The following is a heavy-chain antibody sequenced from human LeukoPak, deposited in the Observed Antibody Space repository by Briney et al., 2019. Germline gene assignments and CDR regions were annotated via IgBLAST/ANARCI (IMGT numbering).Heavy chain of an antibody. J-gene: IGHJ4*02. CDR1: GFTFSSYG. Sequence: PGGSLRLSCAASGFTFSSYGMHWVRQAPGKGLEWVAVIWYDGSNKYYADSVKGRFTISRDNSKNTLYLQMNSLRAEDTAVYYCARDYSNYENYFDYWGQGTLVTVSS. CDR2: IWYDGSNK. CDR3: ARDYSNYENYFDY. D-gene: IGHD4-11*01. V-gene: IGHV3-33*01.